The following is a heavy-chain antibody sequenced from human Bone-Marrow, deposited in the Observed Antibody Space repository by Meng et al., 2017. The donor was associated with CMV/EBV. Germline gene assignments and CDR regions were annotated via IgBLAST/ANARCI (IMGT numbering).Heavy chain of an antibody. D-gene: IGHD3-10*02. CDR3: AKVFLRWVSDAFDI. Sequence: GESLKISCAASGFTFSSYGMHWVRQAPGKGLEWVAVIRYDGSNKYYADSVKGRFTISRDNSKNTLYLQMNSLRAEDTAVYYCAKVFLRWVSDAFDIWGQGTMVTVSS. CDR1: GFTFSSYG. J-gene: IGHJ3*02. V-gene: IGHV3-30*02. CDR2: IRYDGSNK.